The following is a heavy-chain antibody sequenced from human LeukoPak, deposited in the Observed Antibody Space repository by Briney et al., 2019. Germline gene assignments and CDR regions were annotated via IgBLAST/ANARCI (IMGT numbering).Heavy chain of an antibody. V-gene: IGHV3-30-3*01. Sequence: GRSLRLSCAASGFTFTSYAVHWVRQAPGKGLEWVAVISYDGSNKYYADSVKGRFTISRDNSKNTLYLQMNGLRAEDTAVYYCARGSTGSGTYSTLDYWGQGTLVTVSS. D-gene: IGHD1-26*01. J-gene: IGHJ4*02. CDR3: ARGSTGSGTYSTLDY. CDR1: GFTFTSYA. CDR2: ISYDGSNK.